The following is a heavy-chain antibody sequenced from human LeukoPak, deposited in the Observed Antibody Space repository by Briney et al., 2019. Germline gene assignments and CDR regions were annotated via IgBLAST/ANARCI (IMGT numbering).Heavy chain of an antibody. D-gene: IGHD3-10*01. Sequence: SVKVSCKASGGTFSSYAISWVRQAPGQGLEWMGGIIPILGTANYAQKFQGRVTITADESTSTAYMELSSLRSEDTAVYYCAVKTYYYGSGSYIPFDPWGQGTLVTVSS. J-gene: IGHJ5*02. CDR1: GGTFSSYA. V-gene: IGHV1-69*13. CDR3: AVKTYYYGSGSYIPFDP. CDR2: IIPILGTA.